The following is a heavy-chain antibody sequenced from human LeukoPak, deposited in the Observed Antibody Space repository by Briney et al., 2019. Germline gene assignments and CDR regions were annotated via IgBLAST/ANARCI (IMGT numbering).Heavy chain of an antibody. D-gene: IGHD3-16*01. CDR3: ARSQGEVTTFDY. CDR1: GGSISSYY. J-gene: IGHJ4*02. CDR2: IYYSGST. Sequence: PSETLSLTCTVSGGSISSYYWSWIRQPPGKGLEWIGYIYYSGSTNYNPSLKSRVTISVDTSKNQFSLKLSSVTAADTAVYYCARSQGEVTTFDYWGQGTLVTVSS. V-gene: IGHV4-59*01.